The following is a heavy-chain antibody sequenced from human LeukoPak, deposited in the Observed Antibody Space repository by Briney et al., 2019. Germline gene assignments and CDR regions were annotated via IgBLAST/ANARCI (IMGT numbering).Heavy chain of an antibody. CDR3: ARDFAQILGAFDI. CDR2: MSYSGSS. V-gene: IGHV4-39*07. Sequence: PSETLSLTCTVSGGSISSSSFYWGWIRQPPGKGLEWIGSMSYSGSSYHNPSLKSRVTISVDTSKNQFSLKLSSVTAADTAMYYCARDFAQILGAFDIWGQGTMVTVSS. CDR1: GGSISSSSFY. J-gene: IGHJ3*02. D-gene: IGHD3-3*01.